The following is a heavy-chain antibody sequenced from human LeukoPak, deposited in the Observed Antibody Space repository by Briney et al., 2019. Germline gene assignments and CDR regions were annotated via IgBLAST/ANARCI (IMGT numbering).Heavy chain of an antibody. V-gene: IGHV4-38-2*02. D-gene: IGHD4-23*01. CDR3: ARTRAYGGRPDY. Sequence: SETLSLTCTVSGYSISSDFYWGWIRQPPGKGLEWIGSIYHSGTTYFNPSLKSRVTISVDTSKNQFSLKLTSVTAADTAVYYCARTRAYGGRPDYWGQGTLVTVSS. CDR2: IYHSGTT. J-gene: IGHJ4*02. CDR1: GYSISSDFY.